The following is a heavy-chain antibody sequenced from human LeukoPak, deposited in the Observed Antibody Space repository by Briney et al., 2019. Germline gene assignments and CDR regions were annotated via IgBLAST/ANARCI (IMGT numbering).Heavy chain of an antibody. J-gene: IGHJ4*02. D-gene: IGHD2-21*01. CDR3: ARSIDCCHDH. V-gene: IGHV3-74*01. CDR1: GFSFSSYW. Sequence: PGGSLRLSCAASGFSFSSYWMRWVRQAPGEGLVWVSRINNDGTATVYADSAKGRFTISRDNAKNTLSLQMNSLSAEDTAVYYCARSIDCCHDHWGQGILVTVSS. CDR2: INNDGTAT.